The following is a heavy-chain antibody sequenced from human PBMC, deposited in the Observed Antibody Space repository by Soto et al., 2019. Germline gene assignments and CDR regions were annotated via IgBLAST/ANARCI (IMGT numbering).Heavy chain of an antibody. V-gene: IGHV5-51*01. CDR3: ARSTYFDWLWGPLHAAFDI. CDR2: IYPGDSDT. Sequence: GESLKISCKGSGYSFTSYWIGWVRQMPGKGLEWRGIIYPGDSDTRYSPSFQGQVTISADKSISTAYLQWSSLKASDTAMYYCARSTYFDWLWGPLHAAFDIWGQGTMVTVSS. J-gene: IGHJ3*02. CDR1: GYSFTSYW. D-gene: IGHD3-9*01.